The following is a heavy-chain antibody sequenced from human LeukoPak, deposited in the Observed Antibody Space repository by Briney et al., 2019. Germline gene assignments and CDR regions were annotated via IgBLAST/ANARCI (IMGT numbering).Heavy chain of an antibody. D-gene: IGHD2-2*01. V-gene: IGHV4-4*02. Sequence: SETLSLTCAVSGGSISSSDWWSWVRQPPGRGLEWIGYIYRSEDTNSNPSLKSRVTMSVDKSKNQFSLKLSSVTAADTAVYYCARDPHCSSTNCPFDYWGQGTLVIVSS. CDR3: ARDPHCSSTNCPFDY. CDR2: IYRSEDT. CDR1: GGSISSSDW. J-gene: IGHJ4*02.